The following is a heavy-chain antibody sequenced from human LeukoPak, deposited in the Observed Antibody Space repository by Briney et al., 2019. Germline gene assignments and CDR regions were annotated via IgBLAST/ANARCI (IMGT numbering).Heavy chain of an antibody. CDR1: GFTFSSYA. Sequence: GGSLRLSCAASGFTFSSYAMSWVRQAPGKGLLWVSRINTDGSATSYADSVKGRFTISRDNAKNTLYLQMNSLRAEDTAVYYCARDLSGYSSSAEGYWGQGILVTVSS. D-gene: IGHD6-6*01. V-gene: IGHV3-74*01. CDR2: INTDGSAT. CDR3: ARDLSGYSSSAEGY. J-gene: IGHJ4*02.